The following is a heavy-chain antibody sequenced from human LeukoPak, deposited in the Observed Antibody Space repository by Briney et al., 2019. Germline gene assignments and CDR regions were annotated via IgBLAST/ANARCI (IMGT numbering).Heavy chain of an antibody. CDR3: ARVRSRARITIFGVARNWFDP. CDR1: GGSFSGYY. D-gene: IGHD3-3*01. V-gene: IGHV4-34*01. CDR2: INHSGST. Sequence: SKTLSLTCAVYGGSFSGYYWSWIRQPPGKGLEWIGEINHSGSTNYNPSLKSRVTISVDTSKNRFSLKLSSVTAANTAVYYCARVRSRARITIFGVARNWFDPWGQGTLVTVSS. J-gene: IGHJ5*02.